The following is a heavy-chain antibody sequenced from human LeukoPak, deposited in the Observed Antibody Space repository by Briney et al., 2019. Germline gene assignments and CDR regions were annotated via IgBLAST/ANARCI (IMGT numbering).Heavy chain of an antibody. D-gene: IGHD3-10*01. CDR1: GFTFSSHA. J-gene: IGHJ6*02. V-gene: IGHV3-30-3*01. CDR3: ARESGFGALFPHCMDV. CDR2: ILYDGSNK. Sequence: GGSLRLSCAASGFTFSSHAMHWVRQAPGKGLEWVAVILYDGSNKYYGDSVKGRVTIFRDNSKNTLYLQMNSLRAEDTAVYYCARESGFGALFPHCMDVWGQGTTVTVSS.